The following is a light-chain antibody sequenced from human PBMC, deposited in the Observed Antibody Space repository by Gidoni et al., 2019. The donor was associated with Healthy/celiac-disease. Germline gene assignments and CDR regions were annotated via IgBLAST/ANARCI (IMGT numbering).Light chain of an antibody. CDR1: KLGDKY. J-gene: IGLJ2*01. Sequence: SYELTQPPSVSVSPGHTASITCSGDKLGDKYASWYQQKPGQSPVLVIYQDSKRPSGIPERFSGSNSGNTATLTISGTQAMDEADYYCQAWDSSVVFGGGTKLTVL. V-gene: IGLV3-1*01. CDR2: QDS. CDR3: QAWDSSVV.